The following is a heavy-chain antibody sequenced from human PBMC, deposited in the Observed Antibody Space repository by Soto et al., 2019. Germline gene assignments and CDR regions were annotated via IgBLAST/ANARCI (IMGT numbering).Heavy chain of an antibody. J-gene: IGHJ4*02. CDR3: MMGPGFYKIES. D-gene: IGHD1-1*01. CDR1: GDSVSSNKW. Sequence: QLQLQESGPGLVKPSGTLSLTCAVSGDSVSSNKWWGWVGQSPGKGLEWIADMLHSGTTCYSPSLESRVTLSIYQSKNQFSLRLNSVTGADTGVYFCMMGPGFYKIESLGQGTLVTVSS. CDR2: MLHSGTT. V-gene: IGHV4-4*02.